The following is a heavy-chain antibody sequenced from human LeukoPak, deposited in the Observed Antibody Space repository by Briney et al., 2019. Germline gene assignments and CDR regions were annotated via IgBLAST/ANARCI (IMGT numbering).Heavy chain of an antibody. CDR3: ARVRRGAYGSGSYYSGNWFDP. D-gene: IGHD3-10*01. Sequence: GESLKISCKGSGYSFTSYWIGWVRQMPGKGLEWMGIIYPGDSDTRYSPSFQGQVTISVDKSISTAYLQWSSLKASDTAMYYCARVRRGAYGSGSYYSGNWFDPWGQGTLVTVSS. CDR1: GYSFTSYW. CDR2: IYPGDSDT. J-gene: IGHJ5*02. V-gene: IGHV5-51*01.